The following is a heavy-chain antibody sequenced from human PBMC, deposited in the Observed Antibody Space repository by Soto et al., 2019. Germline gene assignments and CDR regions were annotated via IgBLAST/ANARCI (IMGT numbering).Heavy chain of an antibody. CDR3: ARGRTVVPAASTYYGMDV. V-gene: IGHV3-30-3*01. CDR2: ISYDGSNK. J-gene: IGHJ6*02. Sequence: PGGSLRLSCAASGFTFSSYAMHWVRQAPGKGLEWVAVISYDGSNKYYADSVKGRFTISRDNSKNTLYLQMNSLRAEDTAVYYCARGRTVVPAASTYYGMDVWGQGTTVTVSS. D-gene: IGHD2-2*01. CDR1: GFTFSSYA.